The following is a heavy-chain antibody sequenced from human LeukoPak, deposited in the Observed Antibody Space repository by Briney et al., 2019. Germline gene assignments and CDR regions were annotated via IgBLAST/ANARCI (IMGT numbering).Heavy chain of an antibody. J-gene: IGHJ5*02. Sequence: XRXVRQAXXXXVXGVXVIIGSGGSTYNAASVKGRFTISRDNSKNTLYLQMNSLRAEDTAVYYCAKGAATQGNWFDPWGKGTLVTVSS. CDR2: IIGSGGST. CDR3: AKGAATQGNWFDP. V-gene: IGHV3-23*01. D-gene: IGHD1-26*01.